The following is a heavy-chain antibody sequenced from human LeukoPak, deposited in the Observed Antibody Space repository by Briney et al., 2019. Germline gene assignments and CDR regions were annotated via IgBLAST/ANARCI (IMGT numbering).Heavy chain of an antibody. Sequence: ASVKVSCKASGYTFTGYYMHWVRQAPGQGLEWMGWINPKSGGTNYAQKFQGRVTMTRDTSISTAYMELSRLRSDDTAVYYCARESFSGYSHDAFDIWGQGTMVTVCS. V-gene: IGHV1-2*02. J-gene: IGHJ3*02. D-gene: IGHD3-22*01. CDR3: ARESFSGYSHDAFDI. CDR2: INPKSGGT. CDR1: GYTFTGYY.